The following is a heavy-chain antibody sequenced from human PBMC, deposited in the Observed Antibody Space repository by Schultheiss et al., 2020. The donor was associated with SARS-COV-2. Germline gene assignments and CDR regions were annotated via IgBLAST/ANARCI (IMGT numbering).Heavy chain of an antibody. CDR1: GFTFSDYY. CDR3: AKAMGGGYSYGLDYYYGMDV. D-gene: IGHD5-18*01. CDR2: ISYDGSNK. Sequence: GESLKISCAASGFTFSDYYMSWIRQAPGKGLEWVAVISYDGSNKYYADSVKGRFTISRDNSKNTLYLQMNSLRAEDTALYYCAKAMGGGYSYGLDYYYGMDVWGQGTTVTVSS. J-gene: IGHJ6*02. V-gene: IGHV3-30*18.